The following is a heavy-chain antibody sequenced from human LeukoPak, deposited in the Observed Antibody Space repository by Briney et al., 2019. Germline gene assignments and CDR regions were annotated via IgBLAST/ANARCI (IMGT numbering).Heavy chain of an antibody. CDR1: GGSISNYY. D-gene: IGHD2-15*01. Sequence: PSETLSLTCTVAGGSISNYYWSWIRQPPGKGPEWIGYIYNSGSFYYSGSTNYNPSLKSRVTISVDTSKNQFSLNLSSVTAADTAVYYCARGSEYSLYGMDVWGQGTTVTVSS. CDR2: IYNSGSFYYSGST. V-gene: IGHV4-59*01. CDR3: ARGSEYSLYGMDV. J-gene: IGHJ6*02.